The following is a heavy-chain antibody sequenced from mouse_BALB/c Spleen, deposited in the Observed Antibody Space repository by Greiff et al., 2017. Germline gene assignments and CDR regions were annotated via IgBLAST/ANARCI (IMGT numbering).Heavy chain of an antibody. CDR3: ASVFFNLLWSREDSAMDY. V-gene: IGHV5-4*02. CDR1: GFTFSDYY. J-gene: IGHJ4*01. D-gene: IGHD2-1*01. Sequence: DVKLQESGGGLVKPGGSLKLSCAASGFTFSDYYMYWVRQTPEKRLEWVATISDGGSYTYYPDSVKGRFTISRDNAKNNLYLQMSSLKSEDTAMYYCASVFFNLLWSREDSAMDYWGQGTSVTVSS. CDR2: ISDGGSYT.